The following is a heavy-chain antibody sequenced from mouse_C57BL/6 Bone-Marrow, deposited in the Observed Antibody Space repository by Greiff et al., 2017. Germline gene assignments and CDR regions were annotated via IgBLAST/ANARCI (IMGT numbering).Heavy chain of an antibody. J-gene: IGHJ1*03. V-gene: IGHV1-69*01. CDR3: ARYQSTTVVDWYFDV. CDR1: GYTFTSYW. Sequence: QVQLKQPGAELVMPGASVKLSCKASGYTFTSYWMHWVKQRPGQGLEWIGEIDPSDSYTNSNQKFKGKSTLTVDKSSSTAYMQLSSLTSEDSAVYYCARYQSTTVVDWYFDVWGTGTTVTVSS. CDR2: IDPSDSYT. D-gene: IGHD1-1*01.